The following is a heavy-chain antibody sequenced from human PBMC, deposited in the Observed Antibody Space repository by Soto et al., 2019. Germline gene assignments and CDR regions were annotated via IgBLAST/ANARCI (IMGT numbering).Heavy chain of an antibody. D-gene: IGHD6-13*01. Sequence: GGSLRLSCAASGFTVSSKYMSWVRQAPGKGLEWVSLIQSGGSTFYADSVKGRFTISRDNSKNTLYLQMNSLRAEDTAVYYCARAISSSWYGDYYYYMGVWGKGTTVTVAS. CDR2: IQSGGST. V-gene: IGHV3-66*01. CDR3: ARAISSSWYGDYYYYMGV. CDR1: GFTVSSKY. J-gene: IGHJ6*03.